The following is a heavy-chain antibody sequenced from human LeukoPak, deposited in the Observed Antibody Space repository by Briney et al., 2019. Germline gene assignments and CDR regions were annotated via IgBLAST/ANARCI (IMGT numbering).Heavy chain of an antibody. CDR1: GGSISSGSYY. CDR2: IYTSGST. D-gene: IGHD3-22*01. J-gene: IGHJ5*02. Sequence: SQTLSLTCTVSGGSISSGSYYWSWIRQPAGKGLEWIGRIYTSGSTNYNPSLKSRVTISVDTSKNPFSLKLSSVTAADTAVYYCARAPTYYYDSSGYLMETWGQGTLVTVSS. V-gene: IGHV4-61*02. CDR3: ARAPTYYYDSSGYLMET.